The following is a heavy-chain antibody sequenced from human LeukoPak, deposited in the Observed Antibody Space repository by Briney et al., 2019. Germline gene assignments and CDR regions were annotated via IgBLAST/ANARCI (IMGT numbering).Heavy chain of an antibody. Sequence: NPSETLSLTRTVSGASISTDYWSWIRQPPGKGLEWIGYIYYSGSTNYKPSLKSRVSISVDTSKNQFSLHLTSVTAADTAVYYCARDRIGSGYHGGDAFDIWGQGAMVTVSS. CDR2: IYYSGST. CDR1: GASISTDY. CDR3: ARDRIGSGYHGGDAFDI. V-gene: IGHV4-59*01. D-gene: IGHD5-12*01. J-gene: IGHJ3*02.